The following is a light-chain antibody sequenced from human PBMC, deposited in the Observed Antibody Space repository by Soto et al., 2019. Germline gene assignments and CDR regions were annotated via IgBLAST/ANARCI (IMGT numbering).Light chain of an antibody. CDR2: DND. V-gene: IGLV1-51*01. Sequence: QSVLTQPPSLSAAPGQTVTISCSGGISNIGNNYVSWYQQVPGTAPKLLIKDNDKRPSEIPDRFSGSKSGTSATLDITGLQTVDEANYYCGTWDSSLSAVVFGVGTKLTVL. J-gene: IGLJ2*01. CDR1: ISNIGNNY. CDR3: GTWDSSLSAVV.